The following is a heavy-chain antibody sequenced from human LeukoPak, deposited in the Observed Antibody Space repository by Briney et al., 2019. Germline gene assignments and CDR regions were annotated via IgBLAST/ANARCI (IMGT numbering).Heavy chain of an antibody. CDR3: ARPYEPYYYEGLYF. Sequence: ASVKVSCKASGYTFTRYAMNWVRQAPGQGLEWMGWINTNTGNPTYAQGFTGRFVFSLDTSVSTAYLQISSLEAEDTAVYYCARPYEPYYYEGLYFWGQGTRGTV. D-gene: IGHD3-3*01. CDR2: INTNTGNP. J-gene: IGHJ6*02. V-gene: IGHV7-4-1*02. CDR1: GYTFTRYA.